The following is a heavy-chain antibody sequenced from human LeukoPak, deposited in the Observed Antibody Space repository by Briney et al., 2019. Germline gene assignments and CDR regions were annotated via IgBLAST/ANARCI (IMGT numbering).Heavy chain of an antibody. CDR1: GFSFGKYW. CDR2: IKLDGSEK. V-gene: IGHV3-7*01. D-gene: IGHD4-17*01. CDR3: ARVSYGAFDY. J-gene: IGHJ4*02. Sequence: GGSLRLSCVASGFSFGKYWMSWVRQAPGKGLEWVANIKLDGSEKNYVDSVKGRFTISRDNTKNSLFPQMNSLRAEDTGVYYCARVSYGAFDYWGQGALVTVSS.